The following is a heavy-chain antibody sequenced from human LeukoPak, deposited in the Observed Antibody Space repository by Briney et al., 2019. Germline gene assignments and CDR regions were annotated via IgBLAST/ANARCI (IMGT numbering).Heavy chain of an antibody. J-gene: IGHJ5*01. V-gene: IGHV1-2*02. CDR2: INPNSGCT. Sequence: ASVKVSFMASGYTLTCYYMHWVRQAPGQALEWMGWINPNSGCTNYAQKFQGRVTMTRDTSISTAYMELRRLRSDDTAVYYCARGAAAGWFDSWGQGTLVTVSS. CDR3: ARGAAAGWFDS. D-gene: IGHD6-13*01. CDR1: GYTLTCYY.